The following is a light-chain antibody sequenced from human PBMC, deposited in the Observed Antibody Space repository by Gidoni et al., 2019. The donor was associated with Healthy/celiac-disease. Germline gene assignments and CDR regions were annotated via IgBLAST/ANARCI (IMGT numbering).Light chain of an antibody. Sequence: SYELTQPPSVSVSPGPTASITCSGDKLGDKYACWYQQKPGQSPVLVIYQDSKRPSGIPERFSGSNAGNTATLTISGTQAMDEADYYCQAWDSSTGQVFGGGTKLTV. CDR1: KLGDKY. V-gene: IGLV3-1*01. CDR3: QAWDSSTGQV. CDR2: QDS. J-gene: IGLJ2*01.